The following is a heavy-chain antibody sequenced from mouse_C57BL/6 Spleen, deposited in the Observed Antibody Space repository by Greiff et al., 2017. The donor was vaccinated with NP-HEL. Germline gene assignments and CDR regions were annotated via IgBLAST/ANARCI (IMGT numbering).Heavy chain of an antibody. V-gene: IGHV1-15*01. Sequence: QVQLQQSGAELVRPGASVTLSCKASGYTFTDYEMHWVKQTPVHGLEWIGAIDPETGGTAYNQKFKGKAILTADKSSSTAYMELRSLTSEDSAVYYCTRPTLYYGSSPYYFDYWGQGTTLTVSS. CDR1: GYTFTDYE. D-gene: IGHD1-1*01. CDR3: TRPTLYYGSSPYYFDY. CDR2: IDPETGGT. J-gene: IGHJ2*01.